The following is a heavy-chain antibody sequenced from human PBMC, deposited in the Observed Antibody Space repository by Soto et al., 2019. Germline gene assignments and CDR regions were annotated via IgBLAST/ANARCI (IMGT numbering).Heavy chain of an antibody. CDR2: IIPLLNTR. D-gene: IGHD3-22*01. V-gene: IGHV1-69*13. CDR1: GDTFSTYG. Sequence: ASVKVSCKASGDTFSTYGITWVRQAPGQGLEWVGGIIPLLNTRNSAQKLQGRVTISVDESANTAYMELISLKSDDTAVYFCARNPYYSDPNAYFQNLDPWGQGTLVTVSS. CDR3: ARNPYYSDPNAYFQNLDP. J-gene: IGHJ5*02.